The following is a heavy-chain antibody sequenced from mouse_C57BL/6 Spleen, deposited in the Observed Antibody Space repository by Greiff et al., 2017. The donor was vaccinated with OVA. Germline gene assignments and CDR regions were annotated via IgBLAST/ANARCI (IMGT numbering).Heavy chain of an antibody. CDR2: INPNYGTT. CDR3: ACSSGGYDYGIGGFAY. Sequence: EVQLQQSGPELVKPGASVKISCKASGYSFTDYNMNWVKQSHGKSLEWIGVINPNYGTTSYNQKFKGKATLTVDQSSSTAYMQLTSLTSEDSADYYGACSSGGYDYGIGGFAYWGQGTLVTVSA. J-gene: IGHJ3*01. CDR1: GYSFTDYN. D-gene: IGHD2-4*01. V-gene: IGHV1-39*01.